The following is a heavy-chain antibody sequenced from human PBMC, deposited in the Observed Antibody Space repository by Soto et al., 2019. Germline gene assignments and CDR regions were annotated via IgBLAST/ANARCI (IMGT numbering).Heavy chain of an antibody. CDR2: INAANSKT. Sequence: QVHFVQSGAEVKKPGASVKVSCKASGYTFSGHAIHWLRQAPGQRPEWLGWINAANSKTYYSEKFDGSGTFTRDTVATTVNMELTSLTSEDTAVYYCGRDQSGTGYYVDWFDPWGQGTLVTVSS. CDR1: GYTFSGHA. CDR3: GRDQSGTGYYVDWFDP. J-gene: IGHJ5*02. D-gene: IGHD3-10*02. V-gene: IGHV1-3*01.